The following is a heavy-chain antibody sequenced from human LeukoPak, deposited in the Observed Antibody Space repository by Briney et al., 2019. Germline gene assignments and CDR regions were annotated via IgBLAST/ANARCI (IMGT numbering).Heavy chain of an antibody. CDR1: GYTFTGYY. J-gene: IGHJ6*02. CDR3: ARYTYYYGSGSYYNHYYYYGMDV. CDR2: INRNSGGT. Sequence: ASVKVSCKASGYTFTGYYMHWVRQAPAQGLEWMGWINRNSGGTNYAQKFQGRVTMTRDKSISTAYMELSRLRTDDTAVYYCARYTYYYGSGSYYNHYYYYGMDVWGQGTTVTVSS. D-gene: IGHD3-10*01. V-gene: IGHV1-2*02.